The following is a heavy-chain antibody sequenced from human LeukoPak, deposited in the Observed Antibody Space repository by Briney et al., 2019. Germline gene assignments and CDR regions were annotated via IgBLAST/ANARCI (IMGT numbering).Heavy chain of an antibody. CDR2: INHSGST. V-gene: IGHV4-34*01. CDR3: ARHRNPGIAVAGPRRHYMDV. D-gene: IGHD6-19*01. J-gene: IGHJ6*03. Sequence: KASETLSLTCAVYGGSFSGYYWSWIRQPPGKGLEWIGEINHSGSTNYNPSLKSRVTISVDTSKNQFSLKLSSVTAADTAVYYCARHRNPGIAVAGPRRHYMDVWGKGTTVTISS. CDR1: GGSFSGYY.